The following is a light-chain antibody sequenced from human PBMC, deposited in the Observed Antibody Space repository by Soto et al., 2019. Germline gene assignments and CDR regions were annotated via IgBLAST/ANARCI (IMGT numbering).Light chain of an antibody. CDR1: TSNTGNNA. V-gene: IGLV1-36*01. CDR3: AAWDDSLGGVI. J-gene: IGLJ2*01. Sequence: QSVLTQPPSVSEAPRQRVIISCSGSTSNTGNNAVSWYQQLPGKAPKLLIYFDDLLPSGVSDRFSGSKSGTSASLAISGLQSEDEADYYCAAWDDSLGGVIFGGWTKLTVL. CDR2: FDD.